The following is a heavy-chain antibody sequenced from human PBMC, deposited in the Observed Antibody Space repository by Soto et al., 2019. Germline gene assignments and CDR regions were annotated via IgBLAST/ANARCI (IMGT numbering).Heavy chain of an antibody. CDR1: GWPFSDYY. D-gene: IGHD3-22*01. V-gene: IGHV4-34*01. CDR3: ARGSWDNCAYYFFDQ. CDR2: INLNGYT. J-gene: IGHJ4*02. Sequence: AETLSLTCAVYGWPFSDYYWPWIRQSPGKGLEWIGGINLNGYTKYSVSRQIRVTLAEATTRKRVSMRLTSVTAADVAMYYCARGSWDNCAYYFFDQWGQGTLVTVSS.